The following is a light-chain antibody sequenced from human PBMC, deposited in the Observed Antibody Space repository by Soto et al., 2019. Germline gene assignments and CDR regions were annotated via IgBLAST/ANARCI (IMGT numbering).Light chain of an antibody. CDR1: QDIKNE. CDR2: AAS. CDR3: LQDHNYPRT. J-gene: IGKJ1*01. V-gene: IGKV1-6*01. Sequence: AIQMTQSPSSLSASVGARVTITCRASQDIKNELGWYQQKPGKAPNVLIYAASTLLSGVTSRFSGAGSGTDFTLTISSLQPEYFATYYCLQDHNYPRTFGQGTRVEIK.